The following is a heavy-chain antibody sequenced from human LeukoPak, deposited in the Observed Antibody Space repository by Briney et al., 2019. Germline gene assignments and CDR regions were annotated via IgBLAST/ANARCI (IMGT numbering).Heavy chain of an antibody. J-gene: IGHJ4*02. Sequence: GALRLSCAASGFTFSSYSMNWVRQAPGKGLEWVSSISSSSSYIYYADSVKGRFTISRDNAKNSLYLQMNSLRAEDTAVYYCARGIYYDSPFDYWGQGTLVTVSS. CDR2: ISSSSSYI. CDR1: GFTFSSYS. D-gene: IGHD3-22*01. V-gene: IGHV3-21*01. CDR3: ARGIYYDSPFDY.